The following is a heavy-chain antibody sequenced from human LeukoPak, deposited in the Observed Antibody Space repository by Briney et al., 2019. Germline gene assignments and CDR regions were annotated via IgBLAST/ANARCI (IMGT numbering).Heavy chain of an antibody. Sequence: GGSLRLSCAASGFTFSSYAMTWVRQAPGKGLEWVSSISSSSSYIYYADSVKGRFTISRDNAKNSLYLQMNSLRAEDTAVYYCARDGGSIAAGDYYYGMDVWGQGTTVTVSS. CDR1: GFTFSSYA. J-gene: IGHJ6*02. CDR3: ARDGGSIAAGDYYYGMDV. CDR2: ISSSSSYI. V-gene: IGHV3-21*01. D-gene: IGHD6-6*01.